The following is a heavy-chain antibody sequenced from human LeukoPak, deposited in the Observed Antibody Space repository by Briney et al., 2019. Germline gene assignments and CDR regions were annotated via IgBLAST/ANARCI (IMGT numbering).Heavy chain of an antibody. Sequence: SETLSLTCAVSGGFISSGGYSWGWIRQPPGKGLEWIGYIYHTGSTYYKPSLKSRVTISVDTSKNQFSLKLSSVTAADTAVYYCARHPPYNNWFDPWGQGTLVTVSS. J-gene: IGHJ5*02. D-gene: IGHD3-16*01. V-gene: IGHV4-30-2*03. CDR1: GGFISSGGYS. CDR2: IYHTGST. CDR3: ARHPPYNNWFDP.